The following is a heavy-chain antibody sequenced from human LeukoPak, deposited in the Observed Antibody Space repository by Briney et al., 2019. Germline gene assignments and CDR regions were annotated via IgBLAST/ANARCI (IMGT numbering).Heavy chain of an antibody. V-gene: IGHV4-34*01. D-gene: IGHD3-10*01. Sequence: SETLSLTCAVYGGSFSGYYWSWIRQPPGKGLEWIGEINHSGSTNYNPSLKSRVTISVDTSKNQFSLKLSSVTAADTAVYYCARVPRRYYYGSGVGGHYYMDVWGKGPTVTVAS. CDR3: ARVPRRYYYGSGVGGHYYMDV. J-gene: IGHJ6*03. CDR1: GGSFSGYY. CDR2: INHSGST.